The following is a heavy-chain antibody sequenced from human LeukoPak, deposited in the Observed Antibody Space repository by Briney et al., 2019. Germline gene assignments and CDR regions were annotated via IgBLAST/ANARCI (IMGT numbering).Heavy chain of an antibody. Sequence: GGSLRLSCAASGFTFSGYAMSWVRQAPGEGLEWVSSISLSGATTYYADSVKGRFTISRDNSKNTLYLQMNTLRAEDTALYYCVLSGYNKILAWGYWGQGTLVTVSS. D-gene: IGHD5-18*01. CDR1: GFTFSGYA. J-gene: IGHJ4*02. CDR2: ISLSGATT. CDR3: VLSGYNKILAWGY. V-gene: IGHV3-23*01.